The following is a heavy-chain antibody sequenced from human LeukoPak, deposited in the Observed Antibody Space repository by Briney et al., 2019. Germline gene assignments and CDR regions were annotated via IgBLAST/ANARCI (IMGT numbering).Heavy chain of an antibody. V-gene: IGHV3-7*05. J-gene: IGHJ6*02. CDR2: IKQDGSEK. CDR3: ARDPYSSTWSYGMDV. CDR1: GFTFSSYW. D-gene: IGHD6-6*01. Sequence: GGSLRLSCAASGFTFSSYWMSWVRQAPGKGLEWVANIKQDGSEKVYVDSVKGRFTISRDNAKNSLFLQMDALRTEDTAVYYCARDPYSSTWSYGMDVWGQGTTVTVSS.